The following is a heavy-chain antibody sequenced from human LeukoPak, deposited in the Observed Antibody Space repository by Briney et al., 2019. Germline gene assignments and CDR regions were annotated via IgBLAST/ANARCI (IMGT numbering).Heavy chain of an antibody. Sequence: PSETLSLTCTVSGGSISSYYWSWIRQPPGKGLEWIGYISYSGSANYNPSLKSRVTISLDTSKNQFALKLSSVTAADTAVYYCARSIIGTRSKFDYWGQGTLVTVSS. D-gene: IGHD1/OR15-1a*01. CDR3: ARSIIGTRSKFDY. V-gene: IGHV4-59*08. J-gene: IGHJ4*02. CDR1: GGSISSYY. CDR2: ISYSGSA.